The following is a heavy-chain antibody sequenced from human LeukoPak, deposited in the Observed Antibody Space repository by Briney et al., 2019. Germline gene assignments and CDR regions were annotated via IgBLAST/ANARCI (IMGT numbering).Heavy chain of an antibody. Sequence: GGSLRLSCAASGFTFSSYGMHRVRQAPGKGLEWVAVIWYDGSNKYYADSVKGRFTISRDNSKNTLYLQMNSLRAEDTAVYYCATHLASYGGYDFLFDYWGQGTLVTVSS. V-gene: IGHV3-30*02. CDR2: IWYDGSNK. D-gene: IGHD5-12*01. CDR3: ATHLASYGGYDFLFDY. J-gene: IGHJ4*02. CDR1: GFTFSSYG.